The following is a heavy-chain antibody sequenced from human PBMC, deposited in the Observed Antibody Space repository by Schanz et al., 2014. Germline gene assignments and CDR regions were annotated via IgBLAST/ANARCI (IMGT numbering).Heavy chain of an antibody. CDR3: LRANPTQHVVLPDALRY. CDR1: GYYFGGFG. Sequence: QVQLVQSGTEVKKPGASMKISCKAFGYYFGGFGISWVRQAPGQGFEWMGWIGAFQENTKYAQKFQDRVTLTSDTSASTAYMELRGLRPDDTAIYYCLRANPTQHVVLPDALRYWGQGTLVSVSS. D-gene: IGHD2-2*01. CDR2: IGAFQENT. J-gene: IGHJ4*02. V-gene: IGHV1-18*01.